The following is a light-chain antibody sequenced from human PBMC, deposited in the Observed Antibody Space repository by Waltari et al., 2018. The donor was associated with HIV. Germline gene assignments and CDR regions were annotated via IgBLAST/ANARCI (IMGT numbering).Light chain of an antibody. CDR2: DFI. CDR1: SSDDGISKY. Sequence: QSALTQPASVSGSPGQAITISCTGASSDDGISKYVTWDQQHPGKAPKVIIYDFINRPSGVSNRVSGSKSDNTASLTISGLQAEDEADYYCSSHTTTTTLWVFGGGTKLTVL. J-gene: IGLJ2*01. CDR3: SSHTTTTTLWV. V-gene: IGLV2-14*03.